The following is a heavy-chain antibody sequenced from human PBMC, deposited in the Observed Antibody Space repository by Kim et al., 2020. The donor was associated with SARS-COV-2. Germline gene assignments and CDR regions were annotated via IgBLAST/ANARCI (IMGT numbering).Heavy chain of an antibody. V-gene: IGHV5-51*01. D-gene: IGHD6-19*01. CDR2: T. J-gene: IGHJ4*02. Sequence: TRYSPSFQGQVTISADKSISTAYLQWSSLKASDTAMYYCARRGSAGDFDYWGQGTLVTVSS. CDR3: ARRGSAGDFDY.